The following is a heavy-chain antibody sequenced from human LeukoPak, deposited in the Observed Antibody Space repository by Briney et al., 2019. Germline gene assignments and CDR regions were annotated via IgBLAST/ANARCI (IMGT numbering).Heavy chain of an antibody. D-gene: IGHD3-22*01. CDR1: GGSISSYY. V-gene: IGHV4-59*01. CDR3: ARQSISGSSLSYFDC. J-gene: IGHJ4*02. CDR2: IYYSGST. Sequence: SETLSLTCTVSGGSISSYYWSWIRQPPGKGLEWIGYIYYSGSTNYNPSLKSRVTISVDTSKNQFSLKLSSVTAADTAVYYCARQSISGSSLSYFDCWGQGTLVNVSS.